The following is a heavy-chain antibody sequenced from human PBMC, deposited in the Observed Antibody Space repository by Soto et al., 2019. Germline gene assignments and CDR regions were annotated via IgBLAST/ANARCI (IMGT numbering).Heavy chain of an antibody. D-gene: IGHD2-2*01. J-gene: IGHJ4*02. CDR1: GYTFTSHY. Sequence: QVQLVQSGAEVKKPGASVKVSCKASGYTFTSHYIHWVRQAPGQGLEWMGIINPGGTYTTNAQKVPGRITMTTDTSTSTVYMELRSLRSDDTAVYYCAREPWGISTSGHDFWGQGTLVTVSS. V-gene: IGHV1-46*01. CDR2: INPGGTYT. CDR3: AREPWGISTSGHDF.